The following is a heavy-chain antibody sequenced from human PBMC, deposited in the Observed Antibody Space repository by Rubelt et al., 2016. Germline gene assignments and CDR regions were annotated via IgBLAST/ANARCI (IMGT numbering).Heavy chain of an antibody. CDR1: GGSFSGYY. Sequence: QVQLQQWGAGLLKPSETLSLTCAVYGGSFSGYYWSWIRQPPGKGLEWIGEINHSGSTNYNPSLKSRVTISVDTSKNQFSLKRSAVTAADTAVYYCARGRYFQHWGQGTLVTVSS. V-gene: IGHV4-34*01. CDR3: ARGRYFQH. CDR2: INHSGST. J-gene: IGHJ1*01.